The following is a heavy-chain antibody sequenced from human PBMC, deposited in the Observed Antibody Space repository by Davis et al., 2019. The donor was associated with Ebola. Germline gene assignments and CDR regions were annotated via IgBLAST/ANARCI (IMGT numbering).Heavy chain of an antibody. V-gene: IGHV4-30-2*06. J-gene: IGHJ5*02. Sequence: SETLSLTCTVSGGSISSGGYSWSWIRQSPGKGLEWMGYIYHSGSSFYNPSLKSRVSMSIDRSKNHFSLRLTSVTAVDTAVYYCARGAWRFDPWGQGTLVTVSS. CDR2: IYHSGSS. CDR1: GGSISSGGYS. CDR3: ARGAWRFDP.